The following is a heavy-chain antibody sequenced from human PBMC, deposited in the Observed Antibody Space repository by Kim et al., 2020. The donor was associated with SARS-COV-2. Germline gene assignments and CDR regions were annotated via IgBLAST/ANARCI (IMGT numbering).Heavy chain of an antibody. J-gene: IGHJ1*01. CDR1: GFTFSSYS. Sequence: GGSLRLSCAASGFTFSSYSMNWVRQAPGKGLEWVSYISSSSSTIYYADSVKGRFTISRDNAKNSLYLQMNSLRDEDTAVYYCARGIRITMVRGVIAAVGHWGQGTLVTVSS. D-gene: IGHD3-10*01. CDR2: ISSSSSTI. V-gene: IGHV3-48*02. CDR3: ARGIRITMVRGVIAAVGH.